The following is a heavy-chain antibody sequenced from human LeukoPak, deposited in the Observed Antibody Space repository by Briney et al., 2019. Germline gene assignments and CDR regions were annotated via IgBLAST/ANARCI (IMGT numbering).Heavy chain of an antibody. CDR2: MNPNSGNT. CDR1: GYTFTSYD. D-gene: IGHD6-19*01. CDR3: AFSTAGIDYFDY. Sequence: ASVKASCKASGYTFTSYDINWVRQATGQGLEWMGWMNPNSGNTGYAQRFQGRVTMTRNTSISTAYMELSSLRSEDTAVYYCAFSTAGIDYFDYWGQGTLVTVSS. J-gene: IGHJ4*02. V-gene: IGHV1-8*01.